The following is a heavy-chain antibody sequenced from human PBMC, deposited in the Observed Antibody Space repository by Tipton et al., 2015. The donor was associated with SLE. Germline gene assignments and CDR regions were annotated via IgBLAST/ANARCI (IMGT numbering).Heavy chain of an antibody. CDR3: ARYPESNYHWFGP. Sequence: LRLSCAVYGGSFSGYYWSWIRQPPGKGLEWIGYIYYSGSTNYNPSLKSRVTISVDTSKNQFSLKLSSVTAADTAVYYCARYPESNYHWFGPWGQGALVTVSS. J-gene: IGHJ5*02. CDR2: IYYSGST. D-gene: IGHD4-11*01. CDR1: GGSFSGYY. V-gene: IGHV4-34*11.